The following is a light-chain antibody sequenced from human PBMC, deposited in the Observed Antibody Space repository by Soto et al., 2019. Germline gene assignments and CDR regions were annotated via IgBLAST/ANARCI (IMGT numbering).Light chain of an antibody. J-gene: IGKJ1*01. CDR2: AAS. V-gene: IGKV1-12*01. CDR3: QQTTNFPWT. Sequence: DIQMTQSPSSVSASVGDRVTITCRASQGTSRWLVWYQQKPGKAPKLLIYAASTLQSGVPSRFSDSGSGTDFTLTISSLQPEDSATYYCQQTTNFPWTFGQGTKVEIK. CDR1: QGTSRW.